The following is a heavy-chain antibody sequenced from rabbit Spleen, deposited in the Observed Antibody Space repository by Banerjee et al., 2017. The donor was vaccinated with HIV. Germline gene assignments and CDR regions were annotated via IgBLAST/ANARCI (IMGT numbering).Heavy chain of an antibody. D-gene: IGHD1-1*01. Sequence: QEQLKESGGGLVQPGGSLKLSCKASGFTLNTYWMNWVRQAPGKGLEWIACIYVGSGGGTKYASWAKGRFTISKTSSTTVTLQMTSLTVADTTTYFCTRDDGSGHYIDGYFNLWGQGTLVTVS. CDR2: IYVGSGGGT. CDR3: TRDDGSGHYIDGYFNL. J-gene: IGHJ4*01. CDR1: GFTLNTYW. V-gene: IGHV1S45*01.